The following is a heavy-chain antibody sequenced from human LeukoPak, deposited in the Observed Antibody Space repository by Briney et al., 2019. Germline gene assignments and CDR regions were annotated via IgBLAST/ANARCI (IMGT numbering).Heavy chain of an antibody. V-gene: IGHV3-30*02. CDR2: IRYDGSNK. D-gene: IGHD5-18*01. CDR3: AKPIQLCLERMAWD. Sequence: GGSLSLSCAASGFTFSSYGMHWVRQAPGKGLEWVAFIRYDGSNKYYADSVKGRFTISRDNSKNTLYLQMNSLRAEDTAVYYCAKPIQLCLERMAWDWGQGTLVTVSS. CDR1: GFTFSSYG. J-gene: IGHJ4*02.